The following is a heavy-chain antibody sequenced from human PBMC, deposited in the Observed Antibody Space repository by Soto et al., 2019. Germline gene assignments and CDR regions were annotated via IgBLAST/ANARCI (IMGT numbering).Heavy chain of an antibody. D-gene: IGHD3-16*01. V-gene: IGHV4-31*03. CDR2: IYYSGST. CDR1: GGSISSGGYY. J-gene: IGHJ4*02. Sequence: TLSLTCTVSGGSISSGGYYWSWIRQHPGKGLEWIGYIYYSGSTYYNPSLKSRVTISVDTSKNQFSLKLSSVTAADTAVYYCASGNYGKYYFDYWGQGTLVTVSS. CDR3: ASGNYGKYYFDY.